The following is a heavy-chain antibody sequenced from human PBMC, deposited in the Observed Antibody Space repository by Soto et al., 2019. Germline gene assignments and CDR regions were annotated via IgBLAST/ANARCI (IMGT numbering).Heavy chain of an antibody. CDR1: GFTVSSNY. J-gene: IGHJ6*02. CDR2: IYSGGST. V-gene: IGHV3-66*01. CDR3: ARCFPSATPYCISTSCYSCYYYGMDV. Sequence: GGSLRLSCAASGFTVSSNYMSWVRQAPGKGLEWVSVIYSGGSTYYADSVKGRVTISRDNSKNTVYLQMSSLRAEDTAVYYCARCFPSATPYCISTSCYSCYYYGMDVWGQGTTVTVSS. D-gene: IGHD2-2*02.